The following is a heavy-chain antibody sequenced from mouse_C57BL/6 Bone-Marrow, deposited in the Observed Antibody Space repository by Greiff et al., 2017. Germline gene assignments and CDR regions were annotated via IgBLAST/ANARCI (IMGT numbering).Heavy chain of an antibody. D-gene: IGHD2-3*01. V-gene: IGHV14-4*01. CDR3: TTGMVDV. Sequence: VQLQQSGAELVRPGASVKLSCTASGFNIKDDYMHWVKQRPEQGLEWIGWIDPENGDTEYASKFQGKATITADTSSNTAYLQLSSLTSEDTAVFCWTTGMVDVWGTGTTGTVSS. CDR2: IDPENGDT. CDR1: GFNIKDDY. J-gene: IGHJ1*03.